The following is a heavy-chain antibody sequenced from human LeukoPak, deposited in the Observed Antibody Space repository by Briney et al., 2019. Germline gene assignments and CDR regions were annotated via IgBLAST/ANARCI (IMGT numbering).Heavy chain of an antibody. CDR3: ARVGFPCSGGSCYARPYNWFDP. Sequence: SETLSLTCTISGASIDSYYWSWIRQPPGKGLEWIGYIYYSGTTNYNPSLKRRVTISVDTSKNQFSLKLSSVTAADTAVYYCARVGFPCSGGSCYARPYNWFDPWGQGTLVTVSS. D-gene: IGHD2-15*01. J-gene: IGHJ5*02. CDR2: IYYSGTT. CDR1: GASIDSYY. V-gene: IGHV4-59*01.